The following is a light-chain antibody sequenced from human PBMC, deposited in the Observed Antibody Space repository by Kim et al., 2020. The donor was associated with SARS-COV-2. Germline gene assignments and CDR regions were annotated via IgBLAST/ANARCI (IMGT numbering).Light chain of an antibody. J-gene: IGKJ4*01. V-gene: IGKV1-9*01. CDR2: GAS. CDR3: HQLYSYPLT. Sequence: ASVGDRVTITYRASQGISKYLVWYQQKPGKAPNLLIYGASTLQSGVPSRFSGVGSGTEFTLTISSLQPEDFATYYCHQLYSYPLTFGGGTKVDIK. CDR1: QGISKY.